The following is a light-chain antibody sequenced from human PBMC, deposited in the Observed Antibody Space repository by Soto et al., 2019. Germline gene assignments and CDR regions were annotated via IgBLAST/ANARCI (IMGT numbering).Light chain of an antibody. J-gene: IGKJ1*01. CDR3: KQYESSWT. V-gene: IGKV3-20*01. CDR2: GAS. Sequence: EIVLTQSPGTLSLSPGEGATLSCRASQSISSTFLAWYQHKPGQAPRVLIYGASRRAAGIPDRFSGSGSGTDINLEISSLEFKGFSINYSKQYESSWTFGKKTKV. CDR1: QSISSTF.